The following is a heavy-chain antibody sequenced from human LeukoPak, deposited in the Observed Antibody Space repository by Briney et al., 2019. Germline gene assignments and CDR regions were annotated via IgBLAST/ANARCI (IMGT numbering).Heavy chain of an antibody. CDR1: GGSISSYY. CDR3: AASVAHRVYFDY. V-gene: IGHV4-59*01. J-gene: IGHJ4*02. Sequence: TSETLSLTCTVSGGSISSYYWSWIRQPPGKGLEWIGYIYYSGSTNYNPSLKSRVTISVDTSKNQFSLKLSSVTAADTAVYYCAASVAHRVYFDYWGQGTLVTVSS. D-gene: IGHD6-19*01. CDR2: IYYSGST.